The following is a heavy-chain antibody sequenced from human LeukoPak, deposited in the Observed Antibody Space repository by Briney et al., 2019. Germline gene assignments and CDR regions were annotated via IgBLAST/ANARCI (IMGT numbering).Heavy chain of an antibody. CDR1: VFTFSSYA. D-gene: IGHD5-12*01. Sequence: GGSLRLSCAASVFTFSSYAMSWVRQAPGKGLEWVSAISGSGGSTYYADSVKGRFTISRDNSKNTLYLQMNSLRAEDTAVYYSANSGSGYYFDYWGQGTLVTVSS. CDR2: ISGSGGST. V-gene: IGHV3-23*01. J-gene: IGHJ4*02. CDR3: ANSGSGYYFDY.